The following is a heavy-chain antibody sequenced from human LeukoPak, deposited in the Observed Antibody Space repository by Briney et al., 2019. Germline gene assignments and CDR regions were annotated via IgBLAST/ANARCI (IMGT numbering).Heavy chain of an antibody. CDR2: IYTSGST. V-gene: IGHV4-4*07. J-gene: IGHJ3*02. Sequence: SETLSLTCTVSGGSISSYYWSWIRQAAGKGLEWIGRIYTSGSTNYNPSLESPVTMSVDTSKNQFSLKVSSVTAADTAVYYCARGSVNNAFDIWGQGTMVTVSS. CDR1: GGSISSYY. CDR3: ARGSVNNAFDI.